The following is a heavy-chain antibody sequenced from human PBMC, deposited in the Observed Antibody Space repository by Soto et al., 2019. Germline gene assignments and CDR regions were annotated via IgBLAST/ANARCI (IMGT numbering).Heavy chain of an antibody. Sequence: SETLSLTCTVSGGSIRSGGYYWSWIRHHPGKGLEWIGYIYFSGSTYYNPSLKSRVTISVDTSKNQFSLKLSSVTAADTAVYYCARVGGAVAGLYYFDYWGQGTLVTVSS. CDR2: IYFSGST. CDR3: ARVGGAVAGLYYFDY. V-gene: IGHV4-31*03. D-gene: IGHD6-19*01. CDR1: GGSIRSGGYY. J-gene: IGHJ4*02.